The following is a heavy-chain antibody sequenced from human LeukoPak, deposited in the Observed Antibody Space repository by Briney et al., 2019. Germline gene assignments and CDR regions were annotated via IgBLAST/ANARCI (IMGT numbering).Heavy chain of an antibody. CDR3: ARWGGYYYDSSGYPAFNWFDP. V-gene: IGHV4-34*01. CDR2: INHSGST. Sequence: SETLSLTCAVYGGSFSGYYWSWIRQPPGKGLECVGEINHSGSTNYNPSLKSRVTISVDTSKNQFSLKLSSVTAADTAVYYCARWGGYYYDSSGYPAFNWFDPWGQGTLVTVSS. D-gene: IGHD3-22*01. J-gene: IGHJ5*02. CDR1: GGSFSGYY.